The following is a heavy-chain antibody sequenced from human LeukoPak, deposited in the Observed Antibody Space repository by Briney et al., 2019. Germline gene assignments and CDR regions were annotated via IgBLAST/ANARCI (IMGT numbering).Heavy chain of an antibody. J-gene: IGHJ4*02. D-gene: IGHD2-21*02. CDR3: ARDMGDGGVCFDY. Sequence: GGSLRLSCAASGFSFSNYWMSWVRQAPGKGLEWVANIKQDGSEKYFLDSVKGRFTISRDNAKNSLYLQMNSLRAEDTAMYYCARDMGDGGVCFDYWGQGTLVTVSS. CDR2: IKQDGSEK. CDR1: GFSFSNYW. V-gene: IGHV3-7*01.